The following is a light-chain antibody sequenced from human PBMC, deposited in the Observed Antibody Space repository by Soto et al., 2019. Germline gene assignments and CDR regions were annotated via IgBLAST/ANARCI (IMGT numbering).Light chain of an antibody. Sequence: ESVLTQSPATLSLSPGERATLSCRASQSVSSYLAWYQQKPGQAPRLLIYDTSKRGTGIPARFSGSGSGTDFTLTISSLEPEDFAVYYCQQRTNWPRSFTFGPGTKVDIK. CDR3: QQRTNWPRSFT. J-gene: IGKJ3*01. CDR1: QSVSSY. V-gene: IGKV3-11*01. CDR2: DTS.